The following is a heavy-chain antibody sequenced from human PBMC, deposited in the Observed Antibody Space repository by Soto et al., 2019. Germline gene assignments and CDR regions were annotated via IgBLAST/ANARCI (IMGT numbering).Heavy chain of an antibody. D-gene: IGHD6-13*01. CDR3: ARVRGTAGKRYFDY. CDR1: GGSMIAYY. V-gene: IGHV4-59*01. J-gene: IGHJ4*02. CDR2: TYYSGST. Sequence: LSLTCTVSGGSMIAYYWNWMRQPPWKGLQWIGYTYYSGSTTYNPSLKSRVTISVDSSKNQFSLKLDSVTPADTAVYYCARVRGTAGKRYFDYWGPGTLVTVSS.